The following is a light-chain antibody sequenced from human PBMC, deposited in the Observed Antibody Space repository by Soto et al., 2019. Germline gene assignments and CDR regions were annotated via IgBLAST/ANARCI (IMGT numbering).Light chain of an antibody. V-gene: IGLV2-14*01. CDR3: STFTSSSSYV. Sequence: QSVLTQPASVSGSPGQSITISCTGTSSDVGGYNYVSWYQQHPGKAPKLMIYEVGNRPSGVSNRFSGSKSGNTASLTISGLQAENQADYYCSTFTSSSSYVFGTATKVTVL. CDR1: SSDVGGYNY. J-gene: IGLJ1*01. CDR2: EVG.